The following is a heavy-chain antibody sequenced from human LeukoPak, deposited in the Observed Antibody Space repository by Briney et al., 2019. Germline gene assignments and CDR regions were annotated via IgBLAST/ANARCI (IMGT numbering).Heavy chain of an antibody. J-gene: IGHJ3*02. CDR1: GYSISSGYY. CDR3: VRALLRYFVVDAFDI. V-gene: IGHV4-38-2*02. Sequence: PSETLSLTCTVSGYSISSGYYWGWIRQPPGKGLEWIGSIYHSGSTYYNPSLKSRVTISVDTSKNQFSLKLSSVTAADTAVYYCVRALLRYFVVDAFDIWGQGTMVTVSS. CDR2: IYHSGST. D-gene: IGHD3-9*01.